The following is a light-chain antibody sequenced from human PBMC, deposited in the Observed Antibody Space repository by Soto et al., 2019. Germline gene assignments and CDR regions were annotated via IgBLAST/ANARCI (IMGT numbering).Light chain of an antibody. CDR3: QQYNSYST. CDR1: QSISSW. CDR2: KAS. J-gene: IGKJ5*01. V-gene: IGKV1-5*03. Sequence: DIQMTQSPSILSASEGDRVTITCRASQSISSWLAWYQQKPGKAPKLLIYKASSLESGVPSRFSGSGSGTEFTLTISSLQPDDFATYYCQQYNSYSTFGQGTRLEIK.